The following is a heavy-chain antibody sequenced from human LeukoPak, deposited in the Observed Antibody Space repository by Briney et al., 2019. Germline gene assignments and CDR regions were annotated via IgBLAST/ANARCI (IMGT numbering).Heavy chain of an antibody. J-gene: IGHJ4*02. CDR1: GGSFSGYY. V-gene: IGHV4-34*01. D-gene: IGHD3-22*01. Sequence: PSETLSLTCAVYGGSFSGYYWSWIRQPPGKGLEWIGEINHSGSTNYNPSLKSRVTISVDTSKNQFSLKLSSVTAADTAVYYCATYNYDSSRGFDYWGQGTLVTVSS. CDR3: ATYNYDSSRGFDY. CDR2: INHSGST.